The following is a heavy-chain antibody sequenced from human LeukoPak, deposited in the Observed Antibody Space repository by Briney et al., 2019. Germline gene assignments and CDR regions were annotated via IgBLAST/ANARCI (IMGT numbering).Heavy chain of an antibody. CDR1: GFTFSSFG. CDR3: ARTDYYDKSIDY. J-gene: IGHJ4*02. Sequence: GRSLTLSCAASGFTFSSFGMHWVRQARDKGLEWVAVIWYDASNKYYADSVKGRFTISRDIAKNSLYLQMNSLRAEDTAVYYCARTDYYDKSIDYWGQGTLVTVSS. CDR2: IWYDASNK. D-gene: IGHD3-22*01. V-gene: IGHV3-33*01.